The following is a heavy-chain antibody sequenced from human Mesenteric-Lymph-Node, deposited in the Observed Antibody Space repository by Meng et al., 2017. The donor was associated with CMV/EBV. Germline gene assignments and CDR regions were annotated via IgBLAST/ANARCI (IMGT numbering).Heavy chain of an antibody. Sequence: GESLKISCAASGFTFSSYSMNWVRQAPGKGLEWISGINGRGDNTDYADSVKGRFTISRDNSKNTAYLQMSSLRAEDTATYYCAKGSQWTLLHSVFEFWGQGTVVTVSS. J-gene: IGHJ4*02. D-gene: IGHD3-22*01. CDR1: GFTFSSYS. V-gene: IGHV3-23*01. CDR3: AKGSQWTLLHSVFEF. CDR2: INGRGDNT.